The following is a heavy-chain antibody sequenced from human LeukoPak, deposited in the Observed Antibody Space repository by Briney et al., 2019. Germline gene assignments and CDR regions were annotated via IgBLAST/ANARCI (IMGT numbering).Heavy chain of an antibody. J-gene: IGHJ4*02. D-gene: IGHD2-2*01. CDR3: ARDGVRYYCSSTSCPLDY. Sequence: GWSLRLSCAASGFTFRTYGMYWVRQAPGKGLEWAAMIWNDGGKKNHADSVKGRFTISRDNSRDTLYLQMNSLRAEDTAVYYCARDGVRYYCSSTSCPLDYWGQGTLVTVSS. V-gene: IGHV3-33*01. CDR1: GFTFRTYG. CDR2: IWNDGGKK.